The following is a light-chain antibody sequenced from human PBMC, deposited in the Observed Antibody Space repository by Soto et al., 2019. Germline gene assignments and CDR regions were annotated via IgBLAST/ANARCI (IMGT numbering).Light chain of an antibody. CDR1: SSDVGGYNY. Sequence: QSALTQPASVSGSPGQSITISCTGTSSDVGGYNYVSWYQQHPGKAPKLMIYDVSNRPSGVSARFSGSKSGNTASLTISGLQDEDEADDYCSSYTSSSSPVVFGGGTKLTVL. J-gene: IGLJ2*01. CDR3: SSYTSSSSPVV. CDR2: DVS. V-gene: IGLV2-14*01.